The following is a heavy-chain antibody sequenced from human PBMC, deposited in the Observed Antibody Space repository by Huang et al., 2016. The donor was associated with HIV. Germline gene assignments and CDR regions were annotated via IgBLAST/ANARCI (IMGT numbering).Heavy chain of an antibody. D-gene: IGHD1-26*01. CDR2: MSARCDTK. J-gene: IGHJ4*02. Sequence: EVSLLESGGRLVQSGESLRLSCAAYGFNFNIYAMSWVRQAPGKVLELVAGMSARCDTKKYPDAVKGRFTISSDNSRSILYLQMNSLGVEATAMYYCAKPYSGSSNQVFDYWGQGTMVTVSS. V-gene: IGHV3-23*01. CDR3: AKPYSGSSNQVFDY. CDR1: GFNFNIYA.